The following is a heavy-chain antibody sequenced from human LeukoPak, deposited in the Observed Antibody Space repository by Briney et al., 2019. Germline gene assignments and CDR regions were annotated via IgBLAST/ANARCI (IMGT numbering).Heavy chain of an antibody. J-gene: IGHJ4*02. Sequence: SETLSLTCSVSGGSISSSNYYWGWIRQPPGRGLEWIGTIYYSGTTFYNPSLKSRVTMSVDTSNNQFSLKLSSVTAADTAVYHCARHSNSGGFDLDYWGQGTLVTVSS. D-gene: IGHD1-26*01. CDR2: IYYSGTT. V-gene: IGHV4-39*01. CDR1: GGSISSSNYY. CDR3: ARHSNSGGFDLDY.